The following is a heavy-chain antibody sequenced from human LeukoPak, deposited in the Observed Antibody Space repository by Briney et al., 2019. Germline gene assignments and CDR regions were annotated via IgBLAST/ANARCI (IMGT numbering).Heavy chain of an antibody. V-gene: IGHV4-34*01. CDR2: INHSGST. Sequence: PSETLSLTCAVYGGSFSGYYWSWIRQPPGKGLEWIGEINHSGSTNYNPSLKSRVTISVDTSKNQFSLKLSSVTAADTAVYYCARGEREMATIVDYRGQGTLVTVSS. J-gene: IGHJ4*02. D-gene: IGHD5-12*01. CDR3: ARGEREMATIVDY. CDR1: GGSFSGYY.